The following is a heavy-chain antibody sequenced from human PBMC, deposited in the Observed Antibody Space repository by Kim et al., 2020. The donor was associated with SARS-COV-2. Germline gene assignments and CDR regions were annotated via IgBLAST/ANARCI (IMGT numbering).Heavy chain of an antibody. V-gene: IGHV4-34*01. Sequence: SETLSLTCAVYGGSFSGYYWSWIRQPPGKGLEWIGEINHSGSTNYNPSLKSRVTISVDTSKNQSSLNLSSVTAADTAVYYCARGSVVVPFDYWGQGTLATVSS. D-gene: IGHD3-22*01. CDR1: GGSFSGYY. J-gene: IGHJ4*02. CDR3: ARGSVVVPFDY. CDR2: INHSGST.